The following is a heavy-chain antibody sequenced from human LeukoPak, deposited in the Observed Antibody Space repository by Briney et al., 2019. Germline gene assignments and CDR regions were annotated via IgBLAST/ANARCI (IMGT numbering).Heavy chain of an antibody. CDR2: IWYDGSNK. V-gene: IGHV3-33*01. CDR3: ARPDCSGGSCYSSGTDY. CDR1: GFTFSSYG. D-gene: IGHD2-15*01. J-gene: IGHJ4*02. Sequence: PGRSLRLSCAASGFTFSSYGMHWVRQAPGKGLEWVAVIWYDGSNKYYADSVKGRFTISRDNSKNTLYLQMNSLRAEDTAVYYCARPDCSGGSCYSSGTDYWGQGTLVTVSS.